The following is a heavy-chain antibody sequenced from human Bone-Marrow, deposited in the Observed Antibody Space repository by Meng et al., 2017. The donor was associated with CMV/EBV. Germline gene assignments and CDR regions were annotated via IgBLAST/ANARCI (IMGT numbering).Heavy chain of an antibody. J-gene: IGHJ6*02. CDR3: ARAPGYSSGWTPTYYYYGMDV. CDR2: ISSSGSTI. Sequence: GGSLRLSCAASGFTFSDYYMSWIRQAPGKGLEWVSYISSSGSTIYYADSVKGRFTISRDNSKNTLYLQMNSLRAEDTAVYYCARAPGYSSGWTPTYYYYGMDVWGQGTTVTVSS. V-gene: IGHV3-11*04. D-gene: IGHD6-19*01. CDR1: GFTFSDYY.